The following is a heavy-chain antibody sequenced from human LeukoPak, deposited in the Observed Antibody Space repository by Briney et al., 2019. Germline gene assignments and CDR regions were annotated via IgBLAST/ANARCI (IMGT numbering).Heavy chain of an antibody. CDR2: ISGSGGGT. J-gene: IGHJ4*02. CDR3: AKDTGGYSYANFDY. V-gene: IGHV3-23*01. D-gene: IGHD5-18*01. CDR1: GFTFSSYA. Sequence: PGGSLRLSCVASGFTFSSYAMSWVRQAPGKGLEWVSGISGSGGGTNYAESVKGRFTISRDNSKNTLYLQMNSLRAEDTAVYYCAKDTGGYSYANFDYWGQGTLVTVSS.